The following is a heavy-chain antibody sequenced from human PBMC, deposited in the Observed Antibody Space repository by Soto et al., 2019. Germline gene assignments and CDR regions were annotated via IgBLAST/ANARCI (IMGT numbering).Heavy chain of an antibody. J-gene: IGHJ4*02. CDR3: ARDIPYYYDSSGFDY. D-gene: IGHD3-22*01. V-gene: IGHV1-18*01. CDR1: GYTFTSYG. CDR2: ISAYNGNT. Sequence: ASVKVSCKASGYTFTSYGISWVRQAPGQGLEWMGWISAYNGNTNYAQKLQGRVTMTTDTSTSTAYMELRSLRSDDTAVYYCARDIPYYYDSSGFDYWGQGTLVTVSS.